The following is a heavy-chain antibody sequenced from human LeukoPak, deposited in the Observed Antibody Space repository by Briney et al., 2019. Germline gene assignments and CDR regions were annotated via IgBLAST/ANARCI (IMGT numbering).Heavy chain of an antibody. CDR3: AKMVTMVRGVVSFDY. V-gene: IGHV3-23*01. Sequence: GGSLRLSCAASGFTFSSYAMSWVRQAPGKGLEWVSAISGSGGSTYYADSVKGLFTISRDNSKNTLYLQMNSLRAEDTAVYYCAKMVTMVRGVVSFDYWGQGTLVTVSS. D-gene: IGHD3-10*01. J-gene: IGHJ4*02. CDR2: ISGSGGST. CDR1: GFTFSSYA.